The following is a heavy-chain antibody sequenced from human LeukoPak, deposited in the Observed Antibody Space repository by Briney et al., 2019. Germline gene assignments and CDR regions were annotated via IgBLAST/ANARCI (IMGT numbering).Heavy chain of an antibody. D-gene: IGHD2-8*02. V-gene: IGHV3-23*01. CDR2: IFPSGGEI. CDR1: GFTFDGYG. CDR3: ATYRQVLLPFES. Sequence: GGSLRLSCAASGFTFDGYGMTWVRQAPGKGLEWVSSIFPSGGEIHYADSVRGRFTISRDSSKSTLSLQMNSLRAEDTAIYYCATYRQVLLPFESWGQGTLVTVSS. J-gene: IGHJ4*02.